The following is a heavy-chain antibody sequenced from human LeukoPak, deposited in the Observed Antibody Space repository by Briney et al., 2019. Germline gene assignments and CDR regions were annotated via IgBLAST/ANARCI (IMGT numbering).Heavy chain of an antibody. D-gene: IGHD3-22*01. J-gene: IGHJ4*02. CDR3: ARPSGYYAFDS. CDR1: GFSFSSYS. Sequence: GGSLRLSCEASGFSFSSYSMDWVRQAPGKGLEWVASITSGSRYLYYGDSVKGRFTVSRDNTKNSLHLQMNSLRVDDTAVYYCARPSGYYAFDSWGQGTLVTVFS. V-gene: IGHV3-21*06. CDR2: ITSGSRYL.